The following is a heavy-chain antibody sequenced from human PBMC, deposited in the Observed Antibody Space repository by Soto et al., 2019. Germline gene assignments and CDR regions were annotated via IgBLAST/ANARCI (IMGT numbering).Heavy chain of an antibody. CDR2: IYYSGST. V-gene: IGHV4-31*03. CDR3: ARDLYLQGGMDV. CDR1: GGSISSGGYY. J-gene: IGHJ6*02. Sequence: PSETLSLTCTVSGGSISSGGYYWSWIRQHPGKGLEWIGYIYYSGSTYYNPSLKSRVTISVDTSKNQFSLRLSSVTAADTAVYYCARDLYLQGGMDVWGQGTTVTVSS.